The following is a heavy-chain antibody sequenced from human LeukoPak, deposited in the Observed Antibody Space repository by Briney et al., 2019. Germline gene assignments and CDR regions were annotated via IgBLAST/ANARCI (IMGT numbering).Heavy chain of an antibody. CDR1: GYTFTGYY. CDR2: INPKSGGT. CDR3: ARVIGFGELSLGH. J-gene: IGHJ4*02. Sequence: ASVKVSCKASGYTFTGYYIHWVRQAPGQGPEWMGWINPKSGGTNYAQKFQGRVTMTRDTSISTAYMELSRLRSDDTAVYFCARVIGFGELSLGHWGQGPLVTVSS. V-gene: IGHV1-2*02. D-gene: IGHD3-10*01.